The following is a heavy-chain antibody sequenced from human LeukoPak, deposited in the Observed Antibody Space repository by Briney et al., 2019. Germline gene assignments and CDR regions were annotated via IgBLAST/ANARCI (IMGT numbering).Heavy chain of an antibody. CDR2: ISSSSSYR. J-gene: IGHJ4*02. CDR3: ARVSSMLRGPLVIYYFDF. D-gene: IGHD3-10*01. Sequence: GGSLRLSCAASGFTLSSYSMNWVRQAPGKGLEWVSSISSSSSYRYYADSVKGRFTISRDNAKNSLYLQMNSLRAEDTAVYYCARVSSMLRGPLVIYYFDFWGQGTLVTVSS. V-gene: IGHV3-21*01. CDR1: GFTLSSYS.